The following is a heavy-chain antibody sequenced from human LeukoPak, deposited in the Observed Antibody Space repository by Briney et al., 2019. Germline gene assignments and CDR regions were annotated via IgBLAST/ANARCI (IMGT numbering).Heavy chain of an antibody. CDR2: INHSGST. CDR3: ARITRYSGSYFVGY. CDR1: GGSFSGYY. V-gene: IGHV4-34*01. D-gene: IGHD1-26*01. Sequence: SETLSLTCAVYGGSFSGYYWSWIRQPPGKGLEWIGEINHSGSTNYNPSLKSRVTVPVDTSKNQFSLKLSSVTAADTAMYYCARITRYSGSYFVGYWGQGTLVTVSS. J-gene: IGHJ4*02.